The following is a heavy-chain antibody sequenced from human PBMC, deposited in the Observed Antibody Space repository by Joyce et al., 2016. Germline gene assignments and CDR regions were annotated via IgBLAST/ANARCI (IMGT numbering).Heavy chain of an antibody. CDR1: GFSFSGYW. V-gene: IGHV3-74*01. J-gene: IGHJ5*02. CDR2: INTDGSST. D-gene: IGHD6-6*01. CDR3: VRGISARPGGPNWFDP. Sequence: EVQLVESGGGLVQPGGSLRLSCAASGFSFSGYWINWVRQAPGKGVGWVSRINTDGSSTRFADSLKGRFTISRDNAKNTLYLQMNSLRAEDTAVYYCVRGISARPGGPNWFDPWGQGTLVTVSS.